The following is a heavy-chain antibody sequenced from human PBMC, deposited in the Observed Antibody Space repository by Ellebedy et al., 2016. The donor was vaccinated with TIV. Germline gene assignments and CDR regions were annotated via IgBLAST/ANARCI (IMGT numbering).Heavy chain of an antibody. CDR3: ARHYGTSSPFDY. CDR1: GYTFTNYW. CDR2: IDPSDSYT. J-gene: IGHJ4*02. D-gene: IGHD2-2*01. V-gene: IGHV5-10-1*01. Sequence: PGGSLRLSCKGSGYTFTNYWISWVRQMPGKGLEWMGKIDPSDSYTNYSPSFQGHVTISADKSISTAYLQWSSLKASDTARYYCARHYGTSSPFDYWGQGTLVTVSS.